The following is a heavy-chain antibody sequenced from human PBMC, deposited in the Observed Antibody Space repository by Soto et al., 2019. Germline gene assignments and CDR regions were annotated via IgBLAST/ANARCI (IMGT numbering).Heavy chain of an antibody. CDR3: ARSERRGYSYGYYYHYMDV. V-gene: IGHV1-8*02. CDR1: GYTFTGYF. CDR2: MNPNSGNT. Sequence: ASMKVSCKASGYTFTGYFMHWGRQAPGQGLEWMGWMNPNSGNTGYAQKFQGRVTMTRNTSISTAYMELSSLRSEDTAVYYCARSERRGYSYGYYYHYMDVWGKGTTVTVSS. D-gene: IGHD5-18*01. J-gene: IGHJ6*03.